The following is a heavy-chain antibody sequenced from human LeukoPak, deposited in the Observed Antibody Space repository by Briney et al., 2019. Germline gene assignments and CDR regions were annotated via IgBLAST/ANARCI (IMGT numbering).Heavy chain of an antibody. CDR3: ARGVIAAAATFDP. CDR1: GGTFSSYA. V-gene: IGHV1-69*13. CDR2: IIPIFGTA. J-gene: IGHJ5*02. Sequence: ASVKVSCKASGGTFSSYAISWVRQAPGQGLEWMGGIIPIFGTANYAQKFQGRVTITADEPTSTAYMKLSSLRSEDTAVYYCARGVIAAAATFDPWGQGTLVTVSS. D-gene: IGHD6-13*01.